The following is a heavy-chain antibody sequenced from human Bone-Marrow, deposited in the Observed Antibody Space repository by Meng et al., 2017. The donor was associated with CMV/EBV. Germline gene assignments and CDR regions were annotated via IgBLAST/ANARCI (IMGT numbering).Heavy chain of an antibody. CDR3: ARDLLTMVRGVITTYYFDY. CDR1: FSSYA. V-gene: IGHV1-69*10. D-gene: IGHD3-10*01. Sequence: FSSYASSWVRQAPGQGLEWMGGIIPILGIANYAQKFQGRVTITADKSTSTAYMELSSLRSEDTAVYYCARDLLTMVRGVITTYYFDYWGQGTLVTVSS. CDR2: IIPILGIA. J-gene: IGHJ4*02.